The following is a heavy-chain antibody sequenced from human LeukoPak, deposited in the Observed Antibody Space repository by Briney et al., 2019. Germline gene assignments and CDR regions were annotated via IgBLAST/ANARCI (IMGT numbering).Heavy chain of an antibody. CDR1: GGSINNGGYY. CDR2: IYYDGNT. J-gene: IGHJ6*02. Sequence: SETLSLTCTVSGGSINNGGYYWNWIRQHPGKGLEWIGYIYYDGNTYYNPSLKSPVSISVDTSKNQFSLKVYSVTAADTAVYYCARAWGPARYCSGGTCNYYYHGMDVWGQGTTVTVSS. CDR3: ARAWGPARYCSGGTCNYYYHGMDV. V-gene: IGHV4-31*01. D-gene: IGHD2-15*01.